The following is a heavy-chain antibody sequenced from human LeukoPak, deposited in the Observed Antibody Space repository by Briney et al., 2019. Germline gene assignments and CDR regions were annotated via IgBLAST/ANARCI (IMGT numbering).Heavy chain of an antibody. CDR1: GLTFSNYA. V-gene: IGHV3-23*01. D-gene: IGHD1-26*01. J-gene: IGHJ4*02. CDR2: ITIVFTL. CDR3: AKDYSDSRVGDVFLEY. Sequence: GSLRLSCAASGLTFSNYAMSWFRQAPGKGLEWVSGITIVFTLQYADSVKGRFTISTDNSKTTFHLQMNSLRAEDTAVYYCAKDYSDSRVGDVFLEYWGQGTLVTASS.